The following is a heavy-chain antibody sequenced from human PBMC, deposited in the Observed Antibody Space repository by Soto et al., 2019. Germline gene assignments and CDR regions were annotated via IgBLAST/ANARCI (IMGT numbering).Heavy chain of an antibody. CDR3: AKGAVAGTPTSYYYYGMDV. CDR1: GGTFRTYA. V-gene: IGHV1-69*12. J-gene: IGHJ6*02. Sequence: QVQLLQSGAEVKKPGSSVRVSCEASGGTFRTYAISWVRQAPGQGLEWMGEIIPIFGTVNYAQKFQGRVTITADESTTTVYMGLRSLRSEDTALYYCAKGAVAGTPTSYYYYGMDVWGQGTTVTVSS. D-gene: IGHD6-19*01. CDR2: IIPIFGTV.